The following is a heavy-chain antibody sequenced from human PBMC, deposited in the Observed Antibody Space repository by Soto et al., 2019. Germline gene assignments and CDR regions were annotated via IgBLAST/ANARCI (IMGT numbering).Heavy chain of an antibody. CDR3: ARRSGLWFGGYLYYYMDV. D-gene: IGHD3-10*01. CDR2: IYPGDSDT. J-gene: IGHJ6*03. CDR1: GYSFTSYW. Sequence: GESLKISCKGSGYSFTSYWIGWVRQMPGKGLEWMGIIYPGDSDTRYSPSFQGQVTISADKSISTAYLQWSSLKASDTAMYYCARRSGLWFGGYLYYYMDVWGKGTTVTVSS. V-gene: IGHV5-51*01.